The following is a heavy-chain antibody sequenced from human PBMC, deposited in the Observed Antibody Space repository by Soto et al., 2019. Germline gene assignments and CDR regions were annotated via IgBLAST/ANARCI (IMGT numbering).Heavy chain of an antibody. V-gene: IGHV5-51*01. J-gene: IGHJ5*02. CDR1: GYSFSNYW. CDR3: ARHGFYGDYSSNYFDP. Sequence: PGESLKISCKGSGYSFSNYWIAWGRQMPGKGLEYMGIIYPSDSQTRYSPSFQGQVTISADKSISTAYLQWTSLKASDTAIYYCARHGFYGDYSSNYFDPWGQGPLVTVLL. D-gene: IGHD4-17*01. CDR2: IYPSDSQT.